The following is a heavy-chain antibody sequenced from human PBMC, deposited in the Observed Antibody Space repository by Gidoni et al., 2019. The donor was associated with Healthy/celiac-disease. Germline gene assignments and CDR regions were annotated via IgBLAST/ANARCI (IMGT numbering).Heavy chain of an antibody. J-gene: IGHJ4*02. CDR1: GGSISSYY. CDR2: IYYSGST. V-gene: IGHV4-59*01. Sequence: QVQLQESGPGLVKPSETLSLPCTVSGGSISSYYWSWIRQPPGKGLEWIGYIYYSGSTNYNPSLKSRVTISVDTSKNQFSLKLSSVTAADTAVYYCARTKPRLNFDYWGQGTLVTVSS. D-gene: IGHD3-16*01. CDR3: ARTKPRLNFDY.